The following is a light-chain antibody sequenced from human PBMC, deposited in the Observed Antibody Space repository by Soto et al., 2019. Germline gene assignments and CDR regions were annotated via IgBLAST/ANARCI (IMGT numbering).Light chain of an antibody. CDR2: TTY. V-gene: IGLV1-44*01. CDR1: DSNIGSFT. CDR3: ASWDDSLSGFV. Sequence: QSVLTQPPSASGTPGQRVTISCSGGDSNIGSFTVHWYQQVPGTAPKPLIHTTYQRPSGVPDRFSGSKSGTSGSLAISGLQPEDEADYYCASWDDSLSGFVFGTGTKVTVL. J-gene: IGLJ1*01.